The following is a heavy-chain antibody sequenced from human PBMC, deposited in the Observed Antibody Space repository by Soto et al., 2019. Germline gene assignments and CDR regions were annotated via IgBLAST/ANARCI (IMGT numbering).Heavy chain of an antibody. CDR3: AGYYGSGSYYLDWFDP. CDR2: IYHSGRT. CDR1: GGSINSSNW. D-gene: IGHD3-10*01. Sequence: QVQLQESGPGLVKPSGTLSLTCAVSGGSINSSNWWTWVRQPPGQGLEWIGEIYHSGRTNYNPSLKRRVTISIVTSTNQFALKLASVTAADTAVYYCAGYYGSGSYYLDWFDPWGQGTLVTVSS. J-gene: IGHJ5*02. V-gene: IGHV4-4*02.